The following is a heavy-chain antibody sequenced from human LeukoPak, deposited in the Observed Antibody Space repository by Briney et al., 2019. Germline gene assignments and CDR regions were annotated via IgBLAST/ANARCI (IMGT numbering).Heavy chain of an antibody. D-gene: IGHD3-22*01. CDR3: ARQSHLDSGGYQDAFDI. CDR2: IYYSGST. CDR1: GGSMSYYY. J-gene: IGHJ3*02. V-gene: IGHV4-59*01. Sequence: SETLSLTCTVYGGSMSYYYWSWIRQPPGKGLQWIGYIYYSGSTNYSPSLRSRVSMSVETSKNQFSLKLSAVTAADTAVYYCARQSHLDSGGYQDAFDIWGQGTMVTVSS.